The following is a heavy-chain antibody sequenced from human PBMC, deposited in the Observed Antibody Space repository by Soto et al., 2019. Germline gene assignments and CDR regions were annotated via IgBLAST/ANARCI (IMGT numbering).Heavy chain of an antibody. J-gene: IGHJ3*02. Sequence: PGGSLRLSCAASGFTFSSYWMHWVRQAPGKGLVWVSRINSDGSSTSYADSVKGRFTISRDNAKNTLYLQMNSLRAEDTAVYYCATGPDCSGGSCYLGPNRAFDIWGQGTMVTVSS. CDR3: ATGPDCSGGSCYLGPNRAFDI. CDR1: GFTFSSYW. CDR2: INSDGSST. V-gene: IGHV3-74*01. D-gene: IGHD2-15*01.